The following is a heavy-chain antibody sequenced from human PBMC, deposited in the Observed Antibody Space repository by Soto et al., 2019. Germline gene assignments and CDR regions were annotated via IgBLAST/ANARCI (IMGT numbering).Heavy chain of an antibody. V-gene: IGHV1-69*13. D-gene: IGHD2-2*03. CDR2: IIPIFGTA. CDR3: ASKLGYCSSTSCHLNSYYRMDV. J-gene: IGHJ6*04. CDR1: GGTFSSYA. Sequence: SVKVSCKASGGTFSSYAISWVRQAPGQGLEWMGGIIPIFGTANYAQKFQGRVTITADESTSTAYMELSSLRSEDTVVYYCASKLGYCSSTSCHLNSYYRMDVWG.